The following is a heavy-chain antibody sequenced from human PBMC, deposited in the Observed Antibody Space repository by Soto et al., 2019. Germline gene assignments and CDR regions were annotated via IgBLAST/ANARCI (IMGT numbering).Heavy chain of an antibody. CDR2: INPYSGDT. CDR1: GYSFTGYF. CDR3: ARDPRSAYYHDH. D-gene: IGHD3-3*01. J-gene: IGHJ4*02. Sequence: SVKVSCKTSGYSFTGYFMHWVRQAPGQGLEWMGWINPYSGDTQYAEKFQGRVTMTRDTSITTVYMELSRLRSDDTAVYYCARDPRSAYYHDHWGQGTLVTVSS. V-gene: IGHV1-2*02.